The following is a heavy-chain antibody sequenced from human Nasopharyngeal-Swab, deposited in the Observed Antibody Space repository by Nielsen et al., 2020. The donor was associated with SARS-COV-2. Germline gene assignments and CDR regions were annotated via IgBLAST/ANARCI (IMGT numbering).Heavy chain of an antibody. J-gene: IGHJ6*02. CDR3: VRERGTLGMDV. Sequence: AETLRLSCAASGFTISSYDMHWIRQATGKGLEWVSAIGTAGDTYYPGSVKSRFTISRENAKTPLYLQMNRPRAGDTAVYSRVRERGTLGMDVWGQGTTVTVSS. CDR2: IGTAGDT. V-gene: IGHV3-13*01. D-gene: IGHD7-27*01. CDR1: GFTISSYD.